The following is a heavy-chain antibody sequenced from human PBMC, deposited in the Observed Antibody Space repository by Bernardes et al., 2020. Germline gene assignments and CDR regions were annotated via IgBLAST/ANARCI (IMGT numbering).Heavy chain of an antibody. V-gene: IGHV3-48*01. CDR2: INSISSAI. Sequence: GGSLILSCAASGFTFSSYNMNWVRQAPGKGLEWLSYINSISSAIYYADSVKGRFTISRDNAKNSLYLQMNSLRAEDTAVYYCARSLGNFDYWGQGTLVTVSS. CDR1: GFTFSSYN. CDR3: ARSLGNFDY. D-gene: IGHD2-21*01. J-gene: IGHJ4*02.